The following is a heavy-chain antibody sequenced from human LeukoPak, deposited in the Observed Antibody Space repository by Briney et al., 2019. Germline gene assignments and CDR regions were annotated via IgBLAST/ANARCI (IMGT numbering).Heavy chain of an antibody. CDR1: GGSISSSNW. D-gene: IGHD3-10*01. Sequence: SETLSLTCAVSGGSISSSNWWSWVRQPPGKGLEWIGYIYSGSTNYNPSLKSRVTISVDTSKNQFSLKLSSVTAADTAVYYCAKALRITMVRGGFDFWGQGTLVTVSS. J-gene: IGHJ4*02. CDR2: IYSGST. V-gene: IGHV4-4*02. CDR3: AKALRITMVRGGFDF.